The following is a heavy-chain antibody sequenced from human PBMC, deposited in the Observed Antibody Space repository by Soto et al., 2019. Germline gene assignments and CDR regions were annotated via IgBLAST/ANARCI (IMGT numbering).Heavy chain of an antibody. V-gene: IGHV5-10-1*01. D-gene: IGHD5-18*01. Sequence: GESLKSSCKGSGYKFSNYWISWVRQMPVKGLEWMGRIDPGDSYTNYSPSLQGHVTFSADKSISTAYLQWSSLKASDSAMYYCALTRYSNGSLIPGMDCWGQGTLVTVSS. J-gene: IGHJ4*02. CDR1: GYKFSNYW. CDR2: IDPGDSYT. CDR3: ALTRYSNGSLIPGMDC.